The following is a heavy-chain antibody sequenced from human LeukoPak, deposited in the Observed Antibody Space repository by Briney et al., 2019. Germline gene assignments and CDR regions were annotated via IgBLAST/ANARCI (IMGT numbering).Heavy chain of an antibody. J-gene: IGHJ4*02. CDR3: ARDRERGFDY. D-gene: IGHD5-24*01. CDR2: IKPSSGGT. V-gene: IGHV1-46*01. CDR1: GYTFTNYY. Sequence: GASVTVSYKASGYTFTNYYVHWVRQAPGQGLEWMGIIKPSSGGTSYALKFQGRVTMTRDTSTSTAYMELSSLRSEDTAVYYCARDRERGFDYWGQGSLVTVSS.